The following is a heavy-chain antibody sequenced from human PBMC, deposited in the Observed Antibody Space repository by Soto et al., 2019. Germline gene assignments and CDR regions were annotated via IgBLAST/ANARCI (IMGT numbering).Heavy chain of an antibody. D-gene: IGHD3-3*01. J-gene: IGHJ6*02. CDR2: IWYDGSNK. Sequence: GGSLRLSCAASGFTFSSYGMHWVRQAPGKGLEWVAVIWYDGSNKYYAAPVKGRFTISRDDSKNTLYLQMNSLKTEDTAVYYCTTLSITIFGVVLMDVWGQGTTVTVSS. CDR1: GFTFSSYG. CDR3: TTLSITIFGVVLMDV. V-gene: IGHV3-33*01.